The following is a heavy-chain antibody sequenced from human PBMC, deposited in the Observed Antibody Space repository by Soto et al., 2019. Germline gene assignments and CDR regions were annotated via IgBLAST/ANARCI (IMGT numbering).Heavy chain of an antibody. CDR2: FVPIVGTT. J-gene: IGHJ4*02. V-gene: IGHV1-69*01. Sequence: VQLVQSGAEVKQPGSSVKVSCKASGGTFSSYTVTWVRQAPGQGLEWMGGFVPIVGTTEYSQNFQGRLTITADESATTGYMELSSLTSDDTARYYCAIGSTHSGEFEFWGQGTLVTVSS. D-gene: IGHD1-26*01. CDR1: GGTFSSYT. CDR3: AIGSTHSGEFEF.